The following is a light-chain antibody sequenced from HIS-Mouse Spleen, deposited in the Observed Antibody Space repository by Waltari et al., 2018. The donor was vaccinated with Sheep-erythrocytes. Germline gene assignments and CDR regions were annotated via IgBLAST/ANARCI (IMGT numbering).Light chain of an antibody. CDR3: CSYAGSYTFWV. CDR1: SSDVVGYNY. Sequence: QSALTQPRSVSGSPGQSVTISCTATSSDVVGYNYVSWYQQHPGKAPKLMIYDVSKRPSGVPDRFSGSKSGNTASLTISGLQAEDEADYYCCSYAGSYTFWVFGGGTKLTVL. CDR2: DVS. V-gene: IGLV2-11*01. J-gene: IGLJ3*02.